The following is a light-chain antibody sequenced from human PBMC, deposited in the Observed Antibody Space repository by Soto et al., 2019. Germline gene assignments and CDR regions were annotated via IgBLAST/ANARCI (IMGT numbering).Light chain of an antibody. J-gene: IGKJ1*01. V-gene: IGKV3-20*01. CDR2: GAS. Sequence: ENVLTPSPCTLSLYPGERATLSCRASQSVSSSYLAWYQQKPGQATRLLIYGASSRATGIPDRFSGSGSGTDFTLTISIRELEHFAVYYCHQYGSSSWSFGQGTKVDI. CDR1: QSVSSSY. CDR3: HQYGSSSWS.